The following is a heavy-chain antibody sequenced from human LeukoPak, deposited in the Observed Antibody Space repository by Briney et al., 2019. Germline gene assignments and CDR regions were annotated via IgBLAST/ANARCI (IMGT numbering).Heavy chain of an antibody. CDR2: ITRYGNT. D-gene: IGHD2-21*01. V-gene: IGHV4-34*01. J-gene: IGHJ2*01. Sequence: SETLSLTCGVSGGPVSGYYWSWLRQSPGKRLEWIGEITRYGNTNYNPSLKSRVIISKDTSKSQISLTLISLTAADTAVYFCARLDQLIVDYWYFDLWGRGTQVTVSS. CDR3: ARLDQLIVDYWYFDL. CDR1: GGPVSGYY.